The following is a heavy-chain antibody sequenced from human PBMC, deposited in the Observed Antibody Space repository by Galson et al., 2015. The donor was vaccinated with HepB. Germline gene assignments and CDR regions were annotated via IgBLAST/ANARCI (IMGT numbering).Heavy chain of an antibody. J-gene: IGHJ3*02. Sequence: SVKVSCKVSGYTLTELSMHWVRQAPGKGLEWMGGFDPEDGETIYAQKFQGRVTMTEDTSTDTAYMELSSLRSEDTAVYYCATVEDGGVGDAFDIWGQGTMVTVSS. D-gene: IGHD2-8*02. CDR2: FDPEDGET. V-gene: IGHV1-24*01. CDR1: GYTLTELS. CDR3: ATVEDGGVGDAFDI.